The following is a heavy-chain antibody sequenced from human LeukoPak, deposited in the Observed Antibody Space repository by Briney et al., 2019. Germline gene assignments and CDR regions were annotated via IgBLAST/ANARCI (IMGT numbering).Heavy chain of an antibody. CDR2: IYYIGST. J-gene: IGHJ4*02. CDR1: GGSLSTYY. Sequence: SETLSLTCSVSGGSLSTYYWSWIRQPPGKGLAWMGYIYYIGSTNYNPSLKSRVTISVDTSKNQFSLKLTSVTAADTAVYYCARGGYYSPTDYWGQGALVTVSS. CDR3: ARGGYYSPTDY. V-gene: IGHV4-59*01. D-gene: IGHD3-22*01.